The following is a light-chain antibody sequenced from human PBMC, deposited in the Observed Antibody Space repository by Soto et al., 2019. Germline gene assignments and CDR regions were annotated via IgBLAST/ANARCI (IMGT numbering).Light chain of an antibody. CDR2: EGS. V-gene: IGLV2-23*01. Sequence: QSVLTQPASVSGSPGQSITISCTGTSSDVGSYNLVSWYQQHPGKAPKLMIYEGSKRPSGISNRFSGPKSGNTASLTISGLQAEDEAEYYCCSYADSSRIYVFGSGTKLTVL. J-gene: IGLJ1*01. CDR3: CSYADSSRIYV. CDR1: SSDVGSYNL.